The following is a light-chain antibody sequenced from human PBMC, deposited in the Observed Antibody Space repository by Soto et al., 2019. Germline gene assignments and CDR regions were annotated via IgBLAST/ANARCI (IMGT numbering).Light chain of an antibody. V-gene: IGKV3-20*01. J-gene: IGKJ1*01. CDR2: GAS. CDR1: QSVSSSY. CDR3: QQYGSSPGT. Sequence: EIVLTQSPGTLSLSPGERATLSCRASQSVSSSYLAWYQQKPGQAPRLLIYGASSRATGIPDRFSGRGSGTDFTLTISRLEPEDFGVYYCQQYGSSPGTFGQGTKVEIK.